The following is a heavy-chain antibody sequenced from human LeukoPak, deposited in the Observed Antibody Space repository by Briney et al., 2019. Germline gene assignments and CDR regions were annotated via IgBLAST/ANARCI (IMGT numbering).Heavy chain of an antibody. CDR1: GYSFTSYW. Sequence: GESLKISCKGSGYSFTSYWIGWVRQMPGKGLGWMGIIYPGDSDTRYSPSFQGQVTISADKSISTAYLQWSSLRASDTAMYYCARGPYCGGDCYDAFDIWGQGTMVTVSS. J-gene: IGHJ3*02. D-gene: IGHD2-21*02. CDR3: ARGPYCGGDCYDAFDI. V-gene: IGHV5-51*01. CDR2: IYPGDSDT.